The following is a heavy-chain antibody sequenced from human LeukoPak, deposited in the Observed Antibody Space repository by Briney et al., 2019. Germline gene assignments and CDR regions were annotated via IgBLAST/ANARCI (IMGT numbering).Heavy chain of an antibody. CDR3: AKILGGTWLSDY. CDR1: RFTFSNYA. CDR2: ISGSGDYT. J-gene: IGHJ4*02. D-gene: IGHD1-26*01. Sequence: GGSLRLSCVASRFTFSNYAMSWVRQAPGKGLEWVSTISGSGDYTYYADSVKGRFTISRDNSKNTLYLQMNSLRAGDTAVYYCAKILGGTWLSDYWGQGNLVIVSS. V-gene: IGHV3-23*01.